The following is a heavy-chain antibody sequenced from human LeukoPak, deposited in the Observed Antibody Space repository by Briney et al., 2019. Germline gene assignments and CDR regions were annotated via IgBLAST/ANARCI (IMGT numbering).Heavy chain of an antibody. V-gene: IGHV4-59*01. CDR2: IYYSGST. CDR1: GGSISSYY. Sequence: SETLSLTCTVSGGSISSYYWSWIRQPPGKGLEWIGYIYYSGSTNYNPSLKSRVTISVDTSKNQFSLKLSSVTAADTAVYYCARAPLITMVRGVKYYYYYMDVWGKGTTVTISS. J-gene: IGHJ6*03. D-gene: IGHD3-10*01. CDR3: ARAPLITMVRGVKYYYYYMDV.